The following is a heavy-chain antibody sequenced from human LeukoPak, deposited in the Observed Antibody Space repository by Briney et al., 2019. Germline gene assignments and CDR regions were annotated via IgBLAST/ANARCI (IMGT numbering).Heavy chain of an antibody. Sequence: ASVKVSCKASGYTFTSYGISWVRQAPGQGLEWMGWISAYNGNTNYAQKLQGRVTMTTDTSTSTAYMELRSLRSDDTAVYYCAADVVGSYCSGGSCYAPYFYGMDVWGQGTTVTVSS. J-gene: IGHJ6*02. CDR1: GYTFTSYG. D-gene: IGHD2-15*01. CDR2: ISAYNGNT. V-gene: IGHV1-18*01. CDR3: AADVVGSYCSGGSCYAPYFYGMDV.